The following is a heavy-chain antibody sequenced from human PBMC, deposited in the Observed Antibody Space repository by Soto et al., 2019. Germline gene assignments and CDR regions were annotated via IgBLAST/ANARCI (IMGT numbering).Heavy chain of an antibody. CDR3: AKASGWFGEFDY. D-gene: IGHD3-10*01. V-gene: IGHV3-23*01. J-gene: IGHJ4*02. CDR2: ISGSGGST. Sequence: EVQLLESGGGLVQPGGSLRLSCAASGFTFSSYAMSWVRQAPGKGLEWVSAISGSGGSTYYADSVKGRFTISRDSSKNTRCLQMNSLRAEDTAVYYCAKASGWFGEFDYWGQGTLVTVSS. CDR1: GFTFSSYA.